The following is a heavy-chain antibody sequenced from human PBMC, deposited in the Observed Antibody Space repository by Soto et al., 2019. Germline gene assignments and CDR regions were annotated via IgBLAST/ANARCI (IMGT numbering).Heavy chain of an antibody. CDR3: ARGVATIGP. CDR2: IYYSGST. J-gene: IGHJ5*02. D-gene: IGHD5-12*01. V-gene: IGHV4-59*01. Sequence: SETLSLICTVSGDSISSYYGSWIRQPPGKGLEWIGYIYYSGSTNYNPSLKSRVTISVDTPKNQFSLKLTSVTAADTAVYYCARGVATIGPWGQGTLVTVSS. CDR1: GDSISSYY.